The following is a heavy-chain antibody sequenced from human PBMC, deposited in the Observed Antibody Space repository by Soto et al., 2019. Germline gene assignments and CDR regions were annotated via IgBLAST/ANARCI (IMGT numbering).Heavy chain of an antibody. D-gene: IGHD6-13*01. V-gene: IGHV4-34*01. CDR2: INPSGST. J-gene: IGHJ6*02. CDR1: GGSFSGYY. CDR3: ARAKYSSSWYSHYYYYGMDV. Sequence: QVQLQQWGAGLLKPSATLSLTCAVYGGSFSGYYWSGIRQPPGKGLEWIGEINPSGSTNYNPSLKSRVTISVDTSKNQFALKLSSVTAADTAVYYCARAKYSSSWYSHYYYYGMDVWGQGTTVTVSS.